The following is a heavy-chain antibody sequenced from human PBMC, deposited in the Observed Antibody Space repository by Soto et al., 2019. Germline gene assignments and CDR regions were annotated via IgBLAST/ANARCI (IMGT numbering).Heavy chain of an antibody. J-gene: IGHJ6*02. V-gene: IGHV3-23*01. CDR2: ISGSGGST. CDR1: GFTFSSYA. D-gene: IGHD6-19*01. CDR3: AGIAVAGFPRYRRMDG. Sequence: GGSLRLSCAASGFTFSSYAMSWVRQAPGKGLEWVSAISGSGGSTYYADSVKGRFTISRDNSKNTLYLQMNSLRAEDTAVYYCAGIAVAGFPRYRRMDGWGQGTTVTVSS.